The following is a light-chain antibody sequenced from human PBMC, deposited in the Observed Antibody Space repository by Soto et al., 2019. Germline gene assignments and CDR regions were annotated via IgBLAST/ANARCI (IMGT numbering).Light chain of an antibody. J-gene: IGKJ4*01. Sequence: EIVLTQSPGTLSLSPGERATLSCRASQSISNYLAWYQQQPGQAPRLLISDASKRASGVPARFSGSGSGTDVTLTIGSLEPEDFAVYYCQQRSQLPPLTFGGGTTVEIK. V-gene: IGKV3-11*01. CDR2: DAS. CDR1: QSISNY. CDR3: QQRSQLPPLT.